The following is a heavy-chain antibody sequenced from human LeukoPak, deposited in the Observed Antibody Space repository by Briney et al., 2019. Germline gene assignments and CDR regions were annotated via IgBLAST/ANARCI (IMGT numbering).Heavy chain of an antibody. V-gene: IGHV3-74*01. J-gene: IGHJ5*01. D-gene: IGHD3-9*01. CDR2: IKGDGSRT. CDR3: VRDWDHFDFDS. Sequence: GGSLRLSCAASGFTFSSYAMHWVRQAPGKGLVWVSRIKGDGSRTIYADSVKGRFTISRDNAKNTLYLQMKSLRAEDTAVYYCVRDWDHFDFDSWGLGTLVTVSS. CDR1: GFTFSSYA.